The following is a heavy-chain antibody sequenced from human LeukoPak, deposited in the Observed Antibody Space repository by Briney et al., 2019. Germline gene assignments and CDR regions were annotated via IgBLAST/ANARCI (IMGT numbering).Heavy chain of an antibody. CDR2: INWNGGST. Sequence: GGSLRLSCAASGFTFDDYGMSWVRQAPGKGLESVSGINWNGGSTGYADSVKGRFTISRDNAKNSLYLQMNSLRAEDTALYYCARRFSTITTTVTTAVDYWGQGILVTVSS. CDR3: ARRFSTITTTVTTAVDY. CDR1: GFTFDDYG. V-gene: IGHV3-20*04. D-gene: IGHD4-17*01. J-gene: IGHJ4*02.